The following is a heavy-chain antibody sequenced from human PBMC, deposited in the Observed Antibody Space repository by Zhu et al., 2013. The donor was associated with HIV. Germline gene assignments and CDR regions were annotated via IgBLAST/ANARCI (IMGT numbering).Heavy chain of an antibody. CDR2: IIPIFGIT. J-gene: IGHJ4*02. D-gene: IGHD1-7*01. CDR3: ATATGTTDFDY. CDR1: GGTFSSYA. Sequence: QVQLVQSGAEVKKPGSPVKVSCKASGGTFSSYAISWVRQAPGHGLEWMAEIIPIFGITKYTQKFQGRVTITAAESTSTAYMELRGLRSEDTAVYYCATATGTTDFDYWGQGPLVTVSS. V-gene: IGHV1-69*12.